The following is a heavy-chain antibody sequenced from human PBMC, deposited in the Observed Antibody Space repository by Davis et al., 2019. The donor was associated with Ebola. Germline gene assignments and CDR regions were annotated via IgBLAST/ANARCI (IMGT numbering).Heavy chain of an antibody. CDR1: GFTFSLHG. Sequence: GESLKISCAASGFTFSLHGMHWVRQAPGKGLEWVGRIKNKADGGTTDYAAPVKGRFTISRDDSKNALYLQMNSLKTEDTAVYYCTTDGYWGSDHWGQGTLVTVSS. D-gene: IGHD7-27*01. CDR2: IKNKADGGTT. J-gene: IGHJ4*02. CDR3: TTDGYWGSDH. V-gene: IGHV3-15*01.